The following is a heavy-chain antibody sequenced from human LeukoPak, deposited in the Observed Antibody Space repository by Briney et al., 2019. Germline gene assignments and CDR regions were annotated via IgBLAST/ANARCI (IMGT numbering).Heavy chain of an antibody. Sequence: QSGGSLRLSCAASGFTFDDYTMHWVRQAPGKGLEWVSLISWDGGSTYYADSVKGRFTISRDNSKNSLYLQMNSLRTEDTALYYCAKDNEKYCSGGSCYPGLHFDYWGQGTLVTVSS. D-gene: IGHD2-15*01. CDR1: GFTFDDYT. J-gene: IGHJ4*02. CDR2: ISWDGGST. V-gene: IGHV3-43*01. CDR3: AKDNEKYCSGGSCYPGLHFDY.